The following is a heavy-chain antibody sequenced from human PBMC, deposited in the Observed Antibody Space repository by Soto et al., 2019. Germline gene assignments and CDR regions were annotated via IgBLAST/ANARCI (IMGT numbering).Heavy chain of an antibody. CDR1: GCTFGGHG. V-gene: IGHV3-23*01. D-gene: IGHD5-18*01. CDR3: AKGIHETGSYFDY. Sequence: GGLMRLWYAAAGCTFGGHGMSWISKAPGKGLEWVSAISGSGGSTYYADSVKGRFTISRDNSKNTLYLQMNSLRAEDTAVYYCAKGIHETGSYFDYWGQRTLVTVSS. CDR2: ISGSGGST. J-gene: IGHJ4*02.